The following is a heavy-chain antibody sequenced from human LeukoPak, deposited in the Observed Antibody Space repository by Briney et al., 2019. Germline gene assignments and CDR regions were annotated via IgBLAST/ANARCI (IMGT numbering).Heavy chain of an antibody. D-gene: IGHD2-15*01. J-gene: IGHJ4*02. Sequence: ASVKVSCKASGYTFTSYDINWVRQATGQGLEWMGWMNPNSGNTGYAQKFQGRVTMTRNTSISTAYMELSSLRSEDTAVYYCARGQYRSGAIPLGYWGQGTLVTVSS. CDR3: ARGQYRSGAIPLGY. CDR1: GYTFTSYD. CDR2: MNPNSGNT. V-gene: IGHV1-8*01.